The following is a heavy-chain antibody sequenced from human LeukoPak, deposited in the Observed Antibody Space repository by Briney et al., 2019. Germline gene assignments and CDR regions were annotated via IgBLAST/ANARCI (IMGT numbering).Heavy chain of an antibody. CDR2: INHSGST. J-gene: IGHJ3*02. Sequence: SETLSLTCAVYSGSFSGYYWSWIRQPPGKGLEWIGVINHSGSTNYNPSLKSRVTISVDTSKNQFSLKLSSVTAADTAVYYCARGGHVVPAAICYSACAFDIWGQGTMVTVSS. V-gene: IGHV4-34*01. CDR3: ARGGHVVPAAICYSACAFDI. CDR1: SGSFSGYY. D-gene: IGHD2-2*02.